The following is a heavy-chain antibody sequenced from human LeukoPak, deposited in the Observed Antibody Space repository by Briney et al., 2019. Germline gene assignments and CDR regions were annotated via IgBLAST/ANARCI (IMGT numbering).Heavy chain of an antibody. J-gene: IGHJ6*02. CDR2: IYYSGST. Sequence: SETLSLTCTVSGGSMSSYYWSWIRQPPGKGLEWIGYIYYSGSTNYNPSLKSRVTISVDTSKNQFSLKLSSVTAADTAVYYCARHLYDILTGSYYYYGMDVWGQGTTVTVSS. CDR1: GGSMSSYY. CDR3: ARHLYDILTGSYYYYGMDV. V-gene: IGHV4-59*08. D-gene: IGHD3-9*01.